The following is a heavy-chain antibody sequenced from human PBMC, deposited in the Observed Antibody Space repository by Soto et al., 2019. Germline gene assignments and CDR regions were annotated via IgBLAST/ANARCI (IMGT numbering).Heavy chain of an antibody. Sequence: ASVKVSCKASGYTFTTYGISWVRQAPGQGLEWMGWISAYSGNTNYAQKVQGRVTMTTDTSTTTAYMELRRLRSDDTAVYYCARDGHFHDISGYPDSWAQGTLATVSS. V-gene: IGHV1-18*01. J-gene: IGHJ5*01. CDR2: ISAYSGNT. CDR3: ARDGHFHDISGYPDS. CDR1: GYTFTTYG. D-gene: IGHD3-22*01.